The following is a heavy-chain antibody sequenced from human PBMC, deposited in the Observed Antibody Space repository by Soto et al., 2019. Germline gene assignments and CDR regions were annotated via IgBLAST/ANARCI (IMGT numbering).Heavy chain of an antibody. CDR1: GFTVSSNY. CDR3: ARAPVYDSSGYYIY. CDR2: IYSGGST. Sequence: GGSLRLSCAASGFTVSSNYMSWVRQAPGKGLEWVSVIYSGGSTYYADSVKGRFTISRDNSKNTLYLQMNSLGAEDTAVYYCARAPVYDSSGYYIYWGQGTLVTVSS. D-gene: IGHD3-22*01. J-gene: IGHJ4*02. V-gene: IGHV3-53*01.